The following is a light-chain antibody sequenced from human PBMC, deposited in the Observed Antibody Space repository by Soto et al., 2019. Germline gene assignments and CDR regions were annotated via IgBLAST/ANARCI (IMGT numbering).Light chain of an antibody. J-gene: IGLJ7*01. CDR3: AAWDDSLNGAV. CDR1: SSNIGSNT. Sequence: QSVLTQPPSASGTPGQRVTISCSGSSSNIGSNTVNWYQHLPGTAPKLLIYSNNQRPSGVPDRFSGSKSGTSASLAISGLQSEDEADYYCAAWDDSLNGAVFGGGIQLTVL. V-gene: IGLV1-44*01. CDR2: SNN.